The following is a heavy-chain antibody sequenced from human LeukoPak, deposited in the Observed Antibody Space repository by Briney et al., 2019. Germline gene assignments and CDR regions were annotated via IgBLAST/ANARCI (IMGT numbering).Heavy chain of an antibody. Sequence: SVKVSCKASGGTFSSYAISWVRQAPGQGLEWMGGIIPIFGTANYAQKFQGRVTITADESTSTAYMELSSLRAEDTAVYYCAKHHSRKLWFGELPSWLDYWGQGTLVTVSS. D-gene: IGHD3-10*01. CDR2: IIPIFGTA. V-gene: IGHV1-69*13. CDR3: AKHHSRKLWFGELPSWLDY. J-gene: IGHJ4*02. CDR1: GGTFSSYA.